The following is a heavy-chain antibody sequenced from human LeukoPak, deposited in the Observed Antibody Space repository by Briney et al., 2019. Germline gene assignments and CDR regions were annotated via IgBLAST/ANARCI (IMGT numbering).Heavy chain of an antibody. Sequence: ASGKVSCKASGYTFTSYDIKWVRQATGQGREWMGWTKPNSGNTGYAQKFQGRVTMTRNTSISTAYMELSSLKSEDTAVYYCARGPLAVDDYWGQGALVTVSS. CDR3: ARGPLAVDDY. CDR2: TKPNSGNT. V-gene: IGHV1-8*01. J-gene: IGHJ4*02. CDR1: GYTFTSYD. D-gene: IGHD6-19*01.